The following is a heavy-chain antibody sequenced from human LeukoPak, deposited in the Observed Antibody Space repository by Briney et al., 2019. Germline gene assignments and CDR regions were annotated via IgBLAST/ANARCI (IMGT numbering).Heavy chain of an antibody. CDR3: ARLYSGSHGGLDY. J-gene: IGHJ4*02. V-gene: IGHV3-48*03. CDR1: GFTFSSYE. CDR2: ISSSGSTI. Sequence: GGSLRLSCAASGFTFSSYEMNWGRQAPGKGLGWVSYISSSGSTIYYADSVKVRFIISRDNAKNSLYLQMNSLRAEATAVYYCARLYSGSHGGLDYWGQGTLVTVSS. D-gene: IGHD1-26*01.